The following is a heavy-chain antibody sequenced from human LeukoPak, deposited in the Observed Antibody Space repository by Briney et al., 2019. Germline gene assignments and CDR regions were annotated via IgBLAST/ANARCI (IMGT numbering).Heavy chain of an antibody. CDR1: GGSFNGYY. D-gene: IGHD6-13*01. J-gene: IGHJ4*02. Sequence: SETLTLTCALYGGSFNGYYWSWIRQPPGKRLQWIGEINYSGSTNYSPSLESRVTISIDTSESQFSLKLSSVTAADTAVYYCARLRASSSWYGGPFDYWGQGTLVTVSS. CDR3: ARLRASSSWYGGPFDY. CDR2: INYSGST. V-gene: IGHV4-34*01.